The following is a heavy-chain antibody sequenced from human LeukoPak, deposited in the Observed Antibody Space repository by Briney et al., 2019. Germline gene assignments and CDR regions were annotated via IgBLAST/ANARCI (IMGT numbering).Heavy chain of an antibody. CDR3: AKIHSSSSYGNFDY. D-gene: IGHD6-13*01. Sequence: GESLKISCKGSGYSFTNYWIGWVRQMPGKGLERMGIIYPGDSDTRYSPSFQGQVTISADKSISTAYLQWSSLKASDTAMYYCAKIHSSSSYGNFDYWGQGTLVTVSS. V-gene: IGHV5-51*01. CDR1: GYSFTNYW. J-gene: IGHJ4*02. CDR2: IYPGDSDT.